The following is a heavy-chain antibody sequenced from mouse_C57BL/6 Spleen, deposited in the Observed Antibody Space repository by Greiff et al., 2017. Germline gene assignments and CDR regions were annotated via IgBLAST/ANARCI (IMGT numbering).Heavy chain of an antibody. Sequence: QVQLQQSGPELVKPGASVKISCKASGYAFSSSWMNWVKQRPGKGLEWIGRINPGDGDTNYNGKFKGKATLTADKSSSTAYMQLSSLTSEVSAVYFCARDGYSSWFAYWGQGTLVTVSA. J-gene: IGHJ3*01. D-gene: IGHD2-3*01. V-gene: IGHV1-82*01. CDR1: GYAFSSSW. CDR3: ARDGYSSWFAY. CDR2: INPGDGDT.